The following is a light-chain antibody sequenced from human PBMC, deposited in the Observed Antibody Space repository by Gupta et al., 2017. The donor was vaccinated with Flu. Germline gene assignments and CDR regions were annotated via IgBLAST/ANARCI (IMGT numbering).Light chain of an antibody. CDR1: SFNLKNNA. Sequence: RVTISCHGSSFNLKNNAVNWYQQLPGKAPKLLIYYDDLLPSGISDRFSGSKSGTSASLAISGLQSEDEADYYCAAWDDSLRDWVFGGGTKLTVL. CDR2: YDD. CDR3: AAWDDSLRDWV. V-gene: IGLV1-36*01. J-gene: IGLJ3*02.